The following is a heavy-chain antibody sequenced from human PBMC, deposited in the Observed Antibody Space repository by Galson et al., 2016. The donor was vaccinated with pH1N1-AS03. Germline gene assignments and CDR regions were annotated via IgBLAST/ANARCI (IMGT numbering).Heavy chain of an antibody. J-gene: IGHJ3*01. CDR1: RGSFSNYY. D-gene: IGHD3-16*01. V-gene: IGHV4-34*01. CDR2: INYVGST. CDR3: ARIRGRRRLNLMPGVMYGFDL. Sequence: ETLSLTCAIYRGSFSNYYWTWIRQPPGKGLEWIGEINYVGSTNYNPYFNSRVTISVDTSKMQFSLSLRSVTAADTAVYFCARIRGRRRLNLMPGVMYGFDLWGEGSTVIVSS.